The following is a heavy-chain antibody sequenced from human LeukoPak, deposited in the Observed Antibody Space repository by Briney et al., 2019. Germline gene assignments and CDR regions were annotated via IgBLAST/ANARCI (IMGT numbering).Heavy chain of an antibody. CDR3: ARDPGYSYGYNFDY. Sequence: ASVKVSCKASGYTFTSYGISRVRQAPGQGLEWMGWFSAYNGNTNYAQKLQGRVTMTTDTSTSTAYMELRSLRSDDTAVYYCARDPGYSYGYNFDYWGQGTLVTVSS. CDR1: GYTFTSYG. D-gene: IGHD5-18*01. CDR2: FSAYNGNT. V-gene: IGHV1-18*01. J-gene: IGHJ4*02.